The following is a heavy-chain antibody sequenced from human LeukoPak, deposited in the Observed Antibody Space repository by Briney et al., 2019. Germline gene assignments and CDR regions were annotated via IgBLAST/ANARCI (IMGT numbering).Heavy chain of an antibody. CDR3: ARGYGSGFAY. CDR2: INQSGST. Sequence: SETLCLTCAVYGGSFSGYYWSWIRQSPGKGLEWIGEINQSGSTNHNPSLKSRVTISVDTSKNQFSLKVSSVTAADTAVYYCARGYGSGFAYWGQGTLVTVSS. D-gene: IGHD3-10*01. CDR1: GGSFSGYY. J-gene: IGHJ4*02. V-gene: IGHV4-34*01.